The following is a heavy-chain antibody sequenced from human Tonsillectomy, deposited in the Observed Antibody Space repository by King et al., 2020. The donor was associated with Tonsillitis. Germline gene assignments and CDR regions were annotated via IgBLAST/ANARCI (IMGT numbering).Heavy chain of an antibody. V-gene: IGHV3-30*03. Sequence: VQLVESGGGVVRPGRSLRLSCAASGFTFSSSGMHWVRQAPGKGLEWVALLSEDGNNKYYADSVKGRFTISRDNSKNTLYLQMNSLRAEDTAVYYCASLPYGDYALFGDYWGQGTLVTVSS. CDR3: ASLPYGDYALFGDY. J-gene: IGHJ4*02. CDR2: LSEDGNNK. CDR1: GFTFSSSG. D-gene: IGHD4-17*01.